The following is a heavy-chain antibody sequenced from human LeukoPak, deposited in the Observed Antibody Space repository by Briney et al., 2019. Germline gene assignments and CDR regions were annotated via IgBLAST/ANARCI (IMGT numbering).Heavy chain of an antibody. CDR3: ARVRAARLGAFDI. V-gene: IGHV4-4*07. J-gene: IGHJ3*02. CDR2: IYISGST. CDR1: GGSISSYY. Sequence: PSETLSLTCTVSGGSISSYYWSWIRQPAGKGLEWIGRIYISGSTNYNPSLKSRVTISVDTSMNQLSLNLISVTAADTAVYYCARVRAARLGAFDIWGQGTMVIVSS. D-gene: IGHD6-6*01.